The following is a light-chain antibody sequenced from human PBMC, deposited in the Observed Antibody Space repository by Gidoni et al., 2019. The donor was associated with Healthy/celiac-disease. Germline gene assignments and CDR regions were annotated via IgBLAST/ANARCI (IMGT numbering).Light chain of an antibody. V-gene: IGKV1-39*01. CDR3: QQSCSTPRFT. CDR1: QSVSSY. Sequence: DIQLTQSPATLSSSLGDRVTITCRASQSVSSYLAWYQQKPGQAPRLLIYDASSLPSGVPARFSGSGSGTDFTLTISSLEPEDFAIYYCQQSCSTPRFTFGPGTKVEIK. CDR2: DAS. J-gene: IGKJ3*01.